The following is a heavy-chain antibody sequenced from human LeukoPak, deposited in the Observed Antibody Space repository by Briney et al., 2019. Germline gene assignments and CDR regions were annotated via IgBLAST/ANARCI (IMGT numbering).Heavy chain of an antibody. CDR2: IYSGGST. Sequence: GGSLRLSCAASGFTVSSNYMSWVRQAPGKGLEWVSLIYSGGSTYYADSVKGRFTISRDNSKNTVYLQMNSLRAEDTAVYYCARGDYDSSGYSVLSIDYWGQGTLVTVSS. V-gene: IGHV3-53*01. CDR3: ARGDYDSSGYSVLSIDY. CDR1: GFTVSSNY. D-gene: IGHD3-22*01. J-gene: IGHJ4*02.